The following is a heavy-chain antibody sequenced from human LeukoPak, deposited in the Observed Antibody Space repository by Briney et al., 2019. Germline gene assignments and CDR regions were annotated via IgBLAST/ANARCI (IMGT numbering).Heavy chain of an antibody. Sequence: ASVKVSCKASGGTFSSYAISWVRQAPGQGLEWMGGIIPIFGTANYAQKFQGRVTITTDKSTSTAYMELSSLRSEDTAVYYCATELVVGYYFDYWGQGTLVTVSS. V-gene: IGHV1-69*05. J-gene: IGHJ4*02. CDR3: ATELVVGYYFDY. CDR1: GGTFSSYA. CDR2: IIPIFGTA. D-gene: IGHD2-21*01.